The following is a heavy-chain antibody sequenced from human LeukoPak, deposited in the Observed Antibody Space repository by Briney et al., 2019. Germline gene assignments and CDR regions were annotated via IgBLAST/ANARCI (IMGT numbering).Heavy chain of an antibody. CDR3: ARGRLSRAFDI. J-gene: IGHJ3*02. CDR1: GGTFSGYY. V-gene: IGHV4-34*01. Sequence: SETLSLTCAVYGGTFSGYYWSWIRHPPGKGLEWIGDINHRASTNYNQYLMRRVNISVDPSKNQFSLKLISATAADTAVYYCARGRLSRAFDIWGQGTMVTVSS. D-gene: IGHD6-25*01. CDR2: INHRAST.